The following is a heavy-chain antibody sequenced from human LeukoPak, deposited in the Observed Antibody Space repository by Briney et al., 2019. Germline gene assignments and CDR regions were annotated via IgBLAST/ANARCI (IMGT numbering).Heavy chain of an antibody. CDR1: GGSFSGYY. V-gene: IGHV4-34*01. D-gene: IGHD5-12*01. CDR2: INQSGST. J-gene: IGHJ6*03. Sequence: SETLSLTCAVYGGSFSGYYWSWIRQPPGKGLEWIGEINQSGSTNYNPSLKSRVTISVDTSKNQFSLKLSSVTAADTAVYYCARAQYRGYDDYYYYMDVWGKGTTVTVSS. CDR3: ARAQYRGYDDYYYYMDV.